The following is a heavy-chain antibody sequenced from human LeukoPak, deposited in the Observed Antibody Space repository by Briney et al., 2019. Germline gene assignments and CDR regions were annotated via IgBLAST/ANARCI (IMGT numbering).Heavy chain of an antibody. Sequence: SETLSLTCAVYGGSFSGYYWSWIRQPPGKGLEWIGEINHSGSTNYNPSLKSRVTISVDTSKNQFSLKLSSVTAADTAVYYCARDRWGSSGWYFYYYMDVWGKGTTVTISS. CDR3: ARDRWGSSGWYFYYYMDV. V-gene: IGHV4-34*01. CDR1: GGSFSGYY. CDR2: INHSGST. D-gene: IGHD6-19*01. J-gene: IGHJ6*03.